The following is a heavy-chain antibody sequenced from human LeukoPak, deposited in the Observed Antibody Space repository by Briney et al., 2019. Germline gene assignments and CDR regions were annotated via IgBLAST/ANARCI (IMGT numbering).Heavy chain of an antibody. Sequence: GGSLRLSCAASGSTFDDYTMHWVRQAPGKGLEWVSLISWDGGSTYYADSVKGRFTISRDNSKNSLYLQMNSLRAEDTALYYCAKDQGHCSSTSCLALDYWGQGTLVTVSS. V-gene: IGHV3-43*01. CDR3: AKDQGHCSSTSCLALDY. J-gene: IGHJ4*02. D-gene: IGHD2-2*01. CDR1: GSTFDDYT. CDR2: ISWDGGST.